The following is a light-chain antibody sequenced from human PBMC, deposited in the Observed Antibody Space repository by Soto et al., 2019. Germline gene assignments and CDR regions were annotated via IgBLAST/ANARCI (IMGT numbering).Light chain of an antibody. Sequence: QSVLTQPASVSGSPGQSTTISCTGSISDVGSHNLVSWYQQHPDKAPKLIIYEVNERPSGVSSRFSGSKSGNTASLTVSGLQPDDEADYHCCSFAGSNPFPYVFGTGTKVTVL. CDR2: EVN. J-gene: IGLJ1*01. CDR1: ISDVGSHNL. CDR3: CSFAGSNPFPYV. V-gene: IGLV2-23*02.